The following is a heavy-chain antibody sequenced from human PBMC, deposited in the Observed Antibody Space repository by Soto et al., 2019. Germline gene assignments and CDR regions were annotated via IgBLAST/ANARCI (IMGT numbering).Heavy chain of an antibody. CDR3: ARGSEESYPGSRIFDL. CDR1: GITFGNRA. J-gene: IGHJ4*02. CDR2: ITDTGGDT. D-gene: IGHD3-10*01. V-gene: IGHV3-23*01. Sequence: EVQLLDSGGDLVPPGESLRLSCVASGITFGNRAMSWVRQAPGEGLEWVSTITDTGGDTKYADSVRGRFTISRDNSKNTLYLLMSRLRAEDSALYFCARGSEESYPGSRIFDLWGRGTLVTVSS.